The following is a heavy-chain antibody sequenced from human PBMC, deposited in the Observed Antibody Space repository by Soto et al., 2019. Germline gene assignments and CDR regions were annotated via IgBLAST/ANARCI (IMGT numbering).Heavy chain of an antibody. CDR3: ARWAETTYFDY. J-gene: IGHJ4*02. CDR2: IYLDGRT. V-gene: IGHV4-4*02. CDR1: GGSIISLSW. D-gene: IGHD1-7*01. Sequence: QVQLQESGPGLVQPSGTLSLTCTISGGSIISLSWWSWVRQPPGKGLEWIGEIYLDGRTNYNPSLKSRVTMSVDRPKDQCSLKLSSVTAADTAVYYCARWAETTYFDYWGQGILVTVSS.